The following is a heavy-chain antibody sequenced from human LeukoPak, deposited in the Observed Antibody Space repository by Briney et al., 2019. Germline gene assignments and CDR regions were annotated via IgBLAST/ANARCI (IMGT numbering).Heavy chain of an antibody. CDR2: ISSSSSTI. CDR3: ARDGDSGSYSLDY. V-gene: IGHV3-48*04. CDR1: GFTFSSYS. J-gene: IGHJ4*02. D-gene: IGHD1-26*01. Sequence: GGSLRLSCAASGFTFSSYSVNWVRQAPGKGLEWVSYISSSSSTIYYADSVKGRFTISRDNAKNSLYLQMNSLRAEDTAVYYCARDGDSGSYSLDYWGQGTLVTVSS.